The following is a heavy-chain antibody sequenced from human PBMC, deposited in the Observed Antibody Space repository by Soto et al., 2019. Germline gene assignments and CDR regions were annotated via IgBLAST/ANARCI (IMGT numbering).Heavy chain of an antibody. CDR3: ARDRCSSTSCRVRYYYGMDV. CDR1: GFTFSDYY. J-gene: IGHJ6*02. V-gene: IGHV3-11*06. Sequence: PGGSLRLSCAASGFTFSDYYMSWIRQAPGKGLEWVSYISSSSSYTNYADSVKGRFTISRDNAKNSLYLQMNSLRAEDTAVYYCARDRCSSTSCRVRYYYGMDVWGQVTAVTVSS. D-gene: IGHD2-2*01. CDR2: ISSSSSYT.